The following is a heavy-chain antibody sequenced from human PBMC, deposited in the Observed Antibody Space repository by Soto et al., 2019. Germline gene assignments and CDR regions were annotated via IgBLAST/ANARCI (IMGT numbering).Heavy chain of an antibody. CDR3: AREGTSYHTRWKNAFDA. CDR2: TYYRSKWSH. CDR1: GDTVSSNDAA. V-gene: IGHV6-1*01. J-gene: IGHJ3*01. Sequence: SQTLSLTCAISGDTVSSNDAAWNWIRQSPSRGLEWLGRTYYRSKWSHDYAESVKSRIALHPDTSKNQFSLQLNSVTPEDTAVYYCAREGTSYHTRWKNAFDAWGQGTMVTVSS. D-gene: IGHD1-1*01.